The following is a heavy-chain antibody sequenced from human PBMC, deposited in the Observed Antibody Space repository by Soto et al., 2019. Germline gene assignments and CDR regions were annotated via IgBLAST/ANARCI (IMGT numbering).Heavy chain of an antibody. D-gene: IGHD2-2*01. J-gene: IGHJ5*02. Sequence: QVQLVQSGGEVKRPGASVKVSCKTSGYTFSNYGITWVRQAPGQPLEWLGWISLYSDGTNYAQKFQGRVSMTTDTSTTTAYMELRSLRSDDSDVYYCARVVPGAEAWFGTWGQGTLVTVSS. CDR2: ISLYSDGT. CDR3: ARVVPGAEAWFGT. CDR1: GYTFSNYG. V-gene: IGHV1-18*01.